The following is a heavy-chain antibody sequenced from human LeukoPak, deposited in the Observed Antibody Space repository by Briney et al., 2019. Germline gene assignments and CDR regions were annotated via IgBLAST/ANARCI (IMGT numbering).Heavy chain of an antibody. CDR2: MNPNSGNT. V-gene: IGHV1-8*01. D-gene: IGHD3-3*01. J-gene: IGHJ6*02. Sequence: GASVKVSCKASGYTFTSYDINWVRQATGQGLEWMGWMNPNSGNTGYAQKFQGRVTMTRNTSISTAYMELSSLRSEDTAVYYCARAPSPLARYDFWSGYYVNYYGMDVWGQGTTVTVSS. CDR1: GYTFTSYD. CDR3: ARAPSPLARYDFWSGYYVNYYGMDV.